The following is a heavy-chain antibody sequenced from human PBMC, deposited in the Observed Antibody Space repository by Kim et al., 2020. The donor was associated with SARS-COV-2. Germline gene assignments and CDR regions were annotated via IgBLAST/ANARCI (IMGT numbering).Heavy chain of an antibody. D-gene: IGHD3-16*02. CDR1: GYSFTSYW. CDR2: IYPGDSDT. J-gene: IGHJ3*02. Sequence: GESLKISCKGSGYSFTSYWIGWVRQMPGKGLEWMGIIYPGDSDTRYSPSFQGQVTISADKSISTAYLQWSSLKASDTAMYYCARRIRWSVWGSYHEGDDAFDIWGQGTMVTVSS. V-gene: IGHV5-51*01. CDR3: ARRIRWSVWGSYHEGDDAFDI.